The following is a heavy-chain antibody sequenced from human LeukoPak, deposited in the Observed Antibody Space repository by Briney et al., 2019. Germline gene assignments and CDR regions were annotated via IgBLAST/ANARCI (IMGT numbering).Heavy chain of an antibody. CDR1: GGSISSGGYY. Sequence: PSETLSLTCTVSGGSISSGGYYWNWIRQHPGKGLEWIGYIYYSGSTYYSPSLRSRLTISVDKSKNQVSLKLTSVTAADTAVYYCARGDSSSSGWFDPWGQGTLVTVSS. V-gene: IGHV4-31*03. D-gene: IGHD6-6*01. CDR2: IYYSGST. CDR3: ARGDSSSSGWFDP. J-gene: IGHJ5*02.